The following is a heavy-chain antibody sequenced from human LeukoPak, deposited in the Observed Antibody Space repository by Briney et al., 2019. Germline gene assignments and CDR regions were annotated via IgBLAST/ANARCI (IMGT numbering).Heavy chain of an antibody. Sequence: XGGSLRLSCAASGFTFSSYGMHWVRQAPGKGLEWVAVIWYDGSNKYYADSVKGRFTISRDNSKNTLYLQMNSLRAEDTAVYYCARDAGSSPLNWFDPWGQGTLVTVSS. CDR1: GFTFSSYG. D-gene: IGHD6-13*01. V-gene: IGHV3-33*01. CDR3: ARDAGSSPLNWFDP. CDR2: IWYDGSNK. J-gene: IGHJ5*02.